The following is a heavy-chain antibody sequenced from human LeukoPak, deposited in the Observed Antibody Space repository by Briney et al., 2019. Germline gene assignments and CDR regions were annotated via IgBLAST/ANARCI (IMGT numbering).Heavy chain of an antibody. CDR1: GGSFSGYY. Sequence: SETLSLTCAVYGGSFSGYYWSWIRQPPGKGLDWIGEINHSGSTNYNPSLKSRVTISVDTFKNQFSLKLSSVTAADTAVYYCARATHYYYYYYGMDVWGQGTTVTVSS. V-gene: IGHV4-34*01. CDR2: INHSGST. J-gene: IGHJ6*02. D-gene: IGHD4-17*01. CDR3: ARATHYYYYYYGMDV.